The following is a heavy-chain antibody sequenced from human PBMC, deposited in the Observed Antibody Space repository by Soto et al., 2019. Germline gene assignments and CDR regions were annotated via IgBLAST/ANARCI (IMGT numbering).Heavy chain of an antibody. CDR3: ARMDKLLWFGELLYDYYYGMDV. Sequence: ASVKVSCKASGYTFTSYGISWVRQAPGQGLEWMGWISAYNGNTNYAQKLQGRVTMTTDTSTSTAYMELRSLRSDDTAVYYCARMDKLLWFGELLYDYYYGMDVWGQGTMVTVSS. CDR1: GYTFTSYG. V-gene: IGHV1-18*01. CDR2: ISAYNGNT. D-gene: IGHD3-10*01. J-gene: IGHJ6*02.